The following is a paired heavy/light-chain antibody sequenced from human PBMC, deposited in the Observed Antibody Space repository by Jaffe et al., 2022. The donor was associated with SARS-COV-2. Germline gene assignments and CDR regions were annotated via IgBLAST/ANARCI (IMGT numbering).Heavy chain of an antibody. CDR3: ARAPFYRDYGDYQLRYYFDY. CDR2: IYYSGST. CDR1: GGSISSYY. J-gene: IGHJ4*02. D-gene: IGHD4-17*01. V-gene: IGHV4-59*01. Sequence: QVQLQESGPGLVKPSETLSLTCTVSGGSISSYYWSWIRQPPGKGLEWIGYIYYSGSTNYNPSLKSRVTISVDTSKNQFSLKLSSVTAADTAVYYCARAPFYRDYGDYQLRYYFDYWGQGTLVTVSS.
Light chain of an antibody. J-gene: IGKJ3*01. CDR1: QDISNY. Sequence: DIQMTQSPSSLSASVGDRVTITCQASQDISNYLNWYQQKPGKAPKLLIYDASNLETGVPSRFSGSGSGTDFTFTISSLQPEDIATYYCQQYDNLPPGATFGPGTKVDIK. CDR2: DAS. V-gene: IGKV1-33*01. CDR3: QQYDNLPPGAT.